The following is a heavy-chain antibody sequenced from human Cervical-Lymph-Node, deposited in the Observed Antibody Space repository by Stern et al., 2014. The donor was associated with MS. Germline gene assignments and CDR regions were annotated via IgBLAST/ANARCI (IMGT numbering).Heavy chain of an antibody. CDR1: GYTFTSYA. J-gene: IGHJ4*02. CDR2: ISAYNGHT. Sequence: VQLVQSGAEVKKPGASVKVSCKASGYTFTSYAISWVRQAPGQGLEWVGWISAYNGHTNYAQKFQGRVTMTTDTSTSTAYMELRSLRSDDSAVYYCARVLGYCSSGSCQYPFDYWGQGTLVTVSS. D-gene: IGHD2-15*01. V-gene: IGHV1-18*01. CDR3: ARVLGYCSSGSCQYPFDY.